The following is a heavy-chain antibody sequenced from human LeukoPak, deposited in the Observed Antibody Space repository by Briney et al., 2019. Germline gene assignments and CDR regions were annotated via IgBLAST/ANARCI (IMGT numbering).Heavy chain of an antibody. CDR3: ARVEVVTDAFDI. D-gene: IGHD2-21*02. CDR2: IYYSGST. V-gene: IGHV4-39*07. Sequence: PSETLSLTCTVSGGSISSSSYYWGWIRQPPGKGLEWIGSIYYSGSTYYNPSLKSRVTISLDTSKNQFSLKLSSVTAADTAVYYCARVEVVTDAFDIWGQGTMVAVSS. J-gene: IGHJ3*02. CDR1: GGSISSSSYY.